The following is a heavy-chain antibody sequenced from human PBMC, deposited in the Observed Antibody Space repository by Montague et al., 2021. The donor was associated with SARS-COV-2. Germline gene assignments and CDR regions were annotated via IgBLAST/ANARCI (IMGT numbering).Heavy chain of an antibody. J-gene: IGHJ5*02. CDR3: ARGADYDFWSGYLGYKWFDP. Sequence: SETLSLTCAVYGGSLSGYYWAWIRQTPGKGLEWIGEINHSGNNNYNPSLKSRLTISVDTSKKQFSLKLSSVTTADAAVYYCARGADYDFWSGYLGYKWFDPWGLGTPVTVSS. CDR2: INHSGNN. CDR1: GGSLSGYY. V-gene: IGHV4-34*01. D-gene: IGHD3-3*01.